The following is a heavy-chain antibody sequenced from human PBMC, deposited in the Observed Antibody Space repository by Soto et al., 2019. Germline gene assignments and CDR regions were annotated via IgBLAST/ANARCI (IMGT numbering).Heavy chain of an antibody. D-gene: IGHD3-3*01. Sequence: QITLKESGPTVVKPTETLTLTCTFSGFSLTTSGGGVGWVRQSPGKAPEWLALIYWDDDKRYSTSLKSRLTITKDTSKNQVVLTMANVDPADTATYYCAHRVLRTVFALVTTTAIYFDFWGQGTPVVVSS. CDR2: IYWDDDK. V-gene: IGHV2-5*02. J-gene: IGHJ4*02. CDR3: AHRVLRTVFALVTTTAIYFDF. CDR1: GFSLTTSGGG.